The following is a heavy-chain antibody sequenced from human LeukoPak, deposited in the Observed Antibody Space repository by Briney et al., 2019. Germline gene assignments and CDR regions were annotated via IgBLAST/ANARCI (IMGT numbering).Heavy chain of an antibody. V-gene: IGHV1-46*01. D-gene: IGHD2-15*01. CDR2: INPSGGST. CDR1: GYTFTRYY. CDR3: ARDRPCSGGSCYWFDP. J-gene: IGHJ5*02. Sequence: ASVKVSCKASGYTFTRYYMHWVRQAPGQGLEWMGIINPSGGSTRYAQKFQGRVIMTRDMSTSTVYMELSSLRSEDTAVYYCARDRPCSGGSCYWFDPWGQGTLVTVSS.